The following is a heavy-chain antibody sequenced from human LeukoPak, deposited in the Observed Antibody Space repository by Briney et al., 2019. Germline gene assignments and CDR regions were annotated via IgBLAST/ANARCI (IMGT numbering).Heavy chain of an antibody. V-gene: IGHV1-2*06. CDR1: GYTFTGYY. CDR2: INPNSGDT. J-gene: IGHJ4*02. CDR3: AREEGMMVRGIIAY. Sequence: ASVKVSCKASGYTFTGYYMHWVRQAPGQGLEWMGRINPNSGDTNYAQEFQGRVTMTRDTSISTAYMELSRLRSDDTAVYYCAREEGMMVRGIIAYWGQGTLVTVSS. D-gene: IGHD3-10*01.